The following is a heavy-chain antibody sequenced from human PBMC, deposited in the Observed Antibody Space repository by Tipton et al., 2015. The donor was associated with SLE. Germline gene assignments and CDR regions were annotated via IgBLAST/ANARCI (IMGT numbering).Heavy chain of an antibody. CDR1: GGSISSSNW. CDR2: IYYSGST. Sequence: SLRLSCAVSGGSISSSNWWSWVRQPPGKGLEWIGYIYYSGSTYYNPSLKSRVTISVDTSKNQFSLKLSSVTAADTAVYYCARDSSGYSIFFDHWGQGTLVTVSS. V-gene: IGHV4-4*02. D-gene: IGHD3-22*01. CDR3: ARDSSGYSIFFDH. J-gene: IGHJ4*02.